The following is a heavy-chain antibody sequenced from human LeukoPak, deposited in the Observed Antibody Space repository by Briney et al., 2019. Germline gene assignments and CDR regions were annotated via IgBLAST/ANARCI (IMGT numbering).Heavy chain of an antibody. J-gene: IGHJ6*02. CDR1: GFTFSSYG. V-gene: IGHV3-30*02. Sequence: GGSLRLSCAASGFTFSSYGMHWVRQAPGKGLEWVAFIRYDGSNKYYADSVKGRFTISRDNSKNTLYLQMNSLRAVDTAVYYCAKGYGSGYYYYGMDVWGQGTTVTVSS. CDR3: AKGYGSGYYYYGMDV. D-gene: IGHD3-10*01. CDR2: IRYDGSNK.